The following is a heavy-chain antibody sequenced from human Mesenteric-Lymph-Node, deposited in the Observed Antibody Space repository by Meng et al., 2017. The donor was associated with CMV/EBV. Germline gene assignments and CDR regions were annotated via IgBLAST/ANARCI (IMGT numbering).Heavy chain of an antibody. D-gene: IGHD4-11*01. CDR2: IYYSGST. CDR1: GGSISSGDYY. Sequence: LRLSCTVSGGSISSGDYYWSWIRQPPGKGLEWIGYIYYSGSTSYNPSLRSRLTISVDTSKNHFSLKLSSVTAADTAVYYCARVSHYFNSNYARWAYYFDYWGQGTLVTVSS. V-gene: IGHV4-30-4*08. CDR3: ARVSHYFNSNYARWAYYFDY. J-gene: IGHJ4*02.